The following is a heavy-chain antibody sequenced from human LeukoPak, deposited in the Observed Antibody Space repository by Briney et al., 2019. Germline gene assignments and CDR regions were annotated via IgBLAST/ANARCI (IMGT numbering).Heavy chain of an antibody. CDR2: INPSGDSA. J-gene: IGHJ5*02. D-gene: IGHD2-2*01. Sequence: ASVKVSCKASGVTISSHWIHWVRQAPGQGLEWMGIINPSGDSAAYTQSLQGRVAMTRDTSTGTVYMELNSLRSEDTAIYYCARDSSWGHVPSVWWLDPWGQGTLVIVSS. CDR3: ARDSSWGHVPSVWWLDP. V-gene: IGHV1-46*01. CDR1: GVTISSHW.